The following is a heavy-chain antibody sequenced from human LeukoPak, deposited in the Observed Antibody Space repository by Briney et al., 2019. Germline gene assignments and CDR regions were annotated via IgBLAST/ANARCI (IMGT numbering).Heavy chain of an antibody. D-gene: IGHD6-13*01. J-gene: IGHJ4*02. Sequence: SETLSLTCTVSGGSISSSSYYWGWIRQPPGKGLEWIASIYYSGSTYYNPSLKSRVTISVDTSKNQFSLKLSSVTAADTAVYYCARQRIAVVGVDYWGQGTLVSVSS. V-gene: IGHV4-39*01. CDR1: GGSISSSSYY. CDR2: IYYSGST. CDR3: ARQRIAVVGVDY.